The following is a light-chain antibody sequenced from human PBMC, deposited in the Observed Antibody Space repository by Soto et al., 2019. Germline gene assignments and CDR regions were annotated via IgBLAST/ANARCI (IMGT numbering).Light chain of an antibody. J-gene: IGLJ1*01. CDR3: CSYAGSYTLV. V-gene: IGLV2-11*01. CDR1: SSDVGGYNY. Sequence: VLTHPRSVTRPPGHSVTISCTGTSSDVGGYNYASWSQQHPGKAPKLMIYDVSRRPAGVPDRFSGSKSGNTASRTISALQAEDAADYCCCSYAGSYTLVFGTGTKVTV. CDR2: DVS.